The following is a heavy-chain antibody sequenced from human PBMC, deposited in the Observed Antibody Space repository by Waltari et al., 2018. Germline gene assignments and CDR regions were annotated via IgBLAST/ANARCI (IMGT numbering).Heavy chain of an antibody. D-gene: IGHD2-15*01. Sequence: QVQLQQSGPELVKPSQTLSLTCDISGDSISSNGVAWNWIRQSPSRGLEWLGRTYYRSKWYNDYAVSVKRRITINPDTSKNQFSLQLNSVTPDDTALYYCARGRNSGFDYWGQGTLVTVSS. CDR2: TYYRSKWYN. V-gene: IGHV6-1*01. CDR3: ARGRNSGFDY. CDR1: GDSISSNGVA. J-gene: IGHJ4*02.